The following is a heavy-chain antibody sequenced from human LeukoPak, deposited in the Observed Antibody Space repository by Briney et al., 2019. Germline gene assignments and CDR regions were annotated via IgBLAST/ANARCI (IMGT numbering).Heavy chain of an antibody. Sequence: SETLSLTCTVSGGSISSYYWSWIRQPAGKGLEWIGRIYTSGSTNYNPSLKSRATMSVDTSKNQFSLKLSSVTAADTAVYYCARAVVPAADNWFDPWGQGTLVTVSS. J-gene: IGHJ5*02. CDR3: ARAVVPAADNWFDP. D-gene: IGHD2-2*01. CDR1: GGSISSYY. V-gene: IGHV4-4*07. CDR2: IYTSGST.